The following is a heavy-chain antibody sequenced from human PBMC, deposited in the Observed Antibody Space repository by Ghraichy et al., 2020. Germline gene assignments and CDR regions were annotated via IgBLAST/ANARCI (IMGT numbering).Heavy chain of an antibody. V-gene: IGHV3-23*01. CDR3: AKEDSSSWADTYFDY. Sequence: GGSLRLSCAASGFTFSSNAMSWVRQAPGKGLEWVSGISYSGGSTYYADSVKGRFTISRDNSKNTLSLQMNSLRAEDTAVYYCAKEDSSSWADTYFDYWGQGTLVTVSS. D-gene: IGHD6-13*01. J-gene: IGHJ4*02. CDR2: ISYSGGST. CDR1: GFTFSSNA.